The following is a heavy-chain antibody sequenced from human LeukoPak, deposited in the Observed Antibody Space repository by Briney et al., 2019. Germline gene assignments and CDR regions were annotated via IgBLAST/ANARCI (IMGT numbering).Heavy chain of an antibody. J-gene: IGHJ4*02. Sequence: SETLSLTCTVSGGSISSHYWSWIRQPPGKGLEWIGFTSYSGNTNYNPSLKSRVTISIDTSKNQLSLKLTSVIAADTAVYYCARGDYSNRTNPPRYLDYWGQGTLVTVSS. V-gene: IGHV4-59*11. CDR1: GGSISSHY. CDR3: ARGDYSNRTNPPRYLDY. CDR2: TSYSGNT. D-gene: IGHD4-11*01.